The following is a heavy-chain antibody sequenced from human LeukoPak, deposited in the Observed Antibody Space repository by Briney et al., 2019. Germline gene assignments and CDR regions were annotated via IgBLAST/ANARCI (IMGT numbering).Heavy chain of an antibody. V-gene: IGHV3-23*01. J-gene: IGHJ3*02. CDR1: GFTFSDHY. CDR2: ISGSGGST. D-gene: IGHD1-26*01. CDR3: AKGGATLPFDAFDI. Sequence: GGSLRLSCATSGFTFSDHYMDWVRQAPGKGLEWVSAISGSGGSTYYADSVKGRFTISRDNSKNTLYLQMNSLRAEDTAVYYCAKGGATLPFDAFDIWGQGTMVTVSS.